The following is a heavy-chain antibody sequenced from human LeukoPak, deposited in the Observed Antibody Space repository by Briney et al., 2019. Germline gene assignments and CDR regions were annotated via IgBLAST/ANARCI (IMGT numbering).Heavy chain of an antibody. CDR2: ITSPVGRM. CDR1: GFTFSTYS. J-gene: IGHJ4*02. CDR3: ATDGRSSGWYGFDY. D-gene: IGHD6-19*01. V-gene: IGHV3-21*01. Sequence: GGSLRLSRAASGFTFSTYSMNWVRQAPGKGLEWVSYITSPVGRMYYADSLKGRITISRDNARSTLYLQMNSLRAEDTAVYYCATDGRSSGWYGFDYWGQGILVTVSS.